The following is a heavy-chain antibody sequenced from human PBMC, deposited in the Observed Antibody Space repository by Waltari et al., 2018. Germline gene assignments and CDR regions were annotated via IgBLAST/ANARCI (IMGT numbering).Heavy chain of an antibody. CDR2: ISSSGSTI. J-gene: IGHJ4*02. Sequence: EVQLVESGGGLVQPGGSLRLSCAASGFTFSSYNMDWVRQAPGKGLEYIAYISSSGSTIFYADSVKGRFTISRDNAKTSLYLQMTSLRADDTAVYYCATREARHFDSWGQGTLVTVSS. V-gene: IGHV3-48*03. CDR3: ATREARHFDS. CDR1: GFTFSSYN.